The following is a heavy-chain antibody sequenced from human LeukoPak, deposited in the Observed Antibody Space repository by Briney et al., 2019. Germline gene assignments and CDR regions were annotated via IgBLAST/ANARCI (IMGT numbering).Heavy chain of an antibody. Sequence: ASVKVSCKASGYTFSGNYMHWVRQAPGQGLEWMGWISAYNGNTNYAKKLQGRVTMTTETSTSTAYMELRSLRSDDTAVYYCARRMGYSSSPPDYWGQGTLVTVSS. CDR1: GYTFSGNY. D-gene: IGHD6-6*01. CDR2: ISAYNGNT. J-gene: IGHJ4*02. CDR3: ARRMGYSSSPPDY. V-gene: IGHV1-18*04.